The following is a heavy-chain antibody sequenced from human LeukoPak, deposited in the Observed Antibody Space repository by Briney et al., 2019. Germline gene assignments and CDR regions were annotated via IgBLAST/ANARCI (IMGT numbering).Heavy chain of an antibody. CDR2: ISYDGTNN. CDR1: GFTFRSYA. Sequence: GGSLRLSCAASGFTFRSYAIHWVRQAPGKGLEWVAVISYDGTNNYYADSVKGRFTISRDNSKNTLYLQMNSLRAEDTAVYCCVRGLAHYYDSSAYFLDFWGQGTLVTVSS. CDR3: VRGLAHYYDSSAYFLDF. D-gene: IGHD3-22*01. J-gene: IGHJ4*02. V-gene: IGHV3-30*04.